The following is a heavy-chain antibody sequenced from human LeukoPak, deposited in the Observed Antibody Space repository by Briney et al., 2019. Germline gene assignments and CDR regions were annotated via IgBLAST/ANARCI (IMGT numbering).Heavy chain of an antibody. CDR2: IRYDGSNK. D-gene: IGHD6-19*01. V-gene: IGHV3-30*02. CDR1: EFTFSDYG. CDR3: AKDRYSSGWYAFDY. Sequence: GGSLRLSCAASEFTFSDYGMHWVRQAPGKGLEWVAFIRYDGSNKYYADSVKGRFTISRDNSKNTLYLQMNSLRAEDTAVYYCAKDRYSSGWYAFDYWGQGTLVTVSS. J-gene: IGHJ4*02.